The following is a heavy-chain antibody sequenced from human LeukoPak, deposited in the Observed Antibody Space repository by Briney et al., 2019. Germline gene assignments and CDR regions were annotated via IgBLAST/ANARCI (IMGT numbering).Heavy chain of an antibody. CDR1: GFTFGDYA. CDR3: ARRGGSPYYFDY. J-gene: IGHJ4*02. CDR2: IRSKAYGGTT. V-gene: IGHV3-49*04. Sequence: GRSLRLSCTASGFTFGDYAMSWVRQAPGKGLEWVGFIRSKAYGGTTEYAASVKGRFTISRDDSKSIAYLQMNSLKTEDTAVYYCARRGGSPYYFDYWGQGTLVTVSS. D-gene: IGHD3-10*01.